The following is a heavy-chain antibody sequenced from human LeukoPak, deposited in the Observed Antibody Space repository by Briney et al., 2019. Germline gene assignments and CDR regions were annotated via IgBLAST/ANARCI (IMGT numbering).Heavy chain of an antibody. J-gene: IGHJ4*02. CDR1: GFSLSTSRVG. CDR2: IYWDDHK. Sequence: SGPTLSHPTHTLTLTCTFSGFSLSTSRVGVGWIRQPPGKALEWLALIYWDDHKRYSPPLTSRLTITNDPSKNHLVLTITNMDPVDTATYYCALEDTALGHLFDYWGQGTLVTVSS. V-gene: IGHV2-5*02. D-gene: IGHD5-18*01. CDR3: ALEDTALGHLFDY.